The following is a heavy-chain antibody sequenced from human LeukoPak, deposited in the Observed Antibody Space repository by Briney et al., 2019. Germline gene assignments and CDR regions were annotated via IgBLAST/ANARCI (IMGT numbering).Heavy chain of an antibody. CDR1: GGSISSGSYY. V-gene: IGHV4-61*02. CDR3: ARSYSSSWYNLLGF. J-gene: IGHJ5*01. D-gene: IGHD6-13*01. CDR2: IYTSGST. Sequence: SETLSLTCTVSGGSISSGSYYWSWIRQPAGKGLEWIGRIYTSGSTNYNPSLKSRVTISVDTSKNQFSLKLNSVTAADTAVYYCARSYSSSWYNLLGFWGQGTLVTVSS.